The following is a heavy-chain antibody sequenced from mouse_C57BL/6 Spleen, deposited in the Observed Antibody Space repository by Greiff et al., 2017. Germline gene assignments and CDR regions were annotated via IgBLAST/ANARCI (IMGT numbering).Heavy chain of an antibody. V-gene: IGHV1-81*01. D-gene: IGHD1-1*01. CDR3: ARGSSSYLYYFDY. CDR1: GYTFTSYG. CDR2: IYPRSGNT. J-gene: IGHJ2*01. Sequence: VQLQQSGAELARPGASVKLSCKASGYTFTSYGISWVKQRTGQGLEWIGEIYPRSGNTYYNQKFKGKATLTADKSSSTAYMELRSLTSEYSAVYFCARGSSSYLYYFDYWGQGTTLTVSS.